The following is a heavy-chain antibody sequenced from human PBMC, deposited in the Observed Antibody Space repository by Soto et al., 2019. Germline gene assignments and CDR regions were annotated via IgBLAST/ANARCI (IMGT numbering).Heavy chain of an antibody. D-gene: IGHD3-22*01. CDR1: GGTFSSYA. J-gene: IGHJ6*02. CDR2: IIPIFGTA. CDR3: AIQHYYDSSGYIYYGMDV. V-gene: IGHV1-69*13. Sequence: SVKVSCRASGGTFSSYAISWVRQAPGQGLEWMGGIIPIFGTANYAQKFQGRVTITADESTSTAYMELSSLRSEDTAVYYCAIQHYYDSSGYIYYGMDVWGQGTTVTVSS.